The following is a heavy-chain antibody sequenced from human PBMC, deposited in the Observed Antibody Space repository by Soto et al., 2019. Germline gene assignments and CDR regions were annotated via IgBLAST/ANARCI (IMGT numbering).Heavy chain of an antibody. CDR2: ISGSGGST. CDR1: GFTFSSYA. D-gene: IGHD2-15*01. J-gene: IGHJ6*02. V-gene: IGHV3-23*01. CDR3: AKTDRYCSGGSCAYYYYYYGMDV. Sequence: EVQLLDSGGGLVQPGGSLRLSCAASGFTFSSYAMSWVRQAPGKGLEWVSAISGSGGSTYYADSGKGRFTISRDNSKNTLYLQMNSLSAEHTAVYYCAKTDRYCSGGSCAYYYYYYGMDVWGQGTTVTVSS.